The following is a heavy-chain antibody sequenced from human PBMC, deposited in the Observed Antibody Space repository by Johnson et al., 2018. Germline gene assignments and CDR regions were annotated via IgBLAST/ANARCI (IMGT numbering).Heavy chain of an antibody. D-gene: IGHD4-23*01. J-gene: IGHJ1*01. CDR1: GGSLSGYY. Sequence: QVQLQQWGAGLLKPSETLSLSCAVYGGSLSGYYWSWIRQPPGKGLEWIGEINHSGSTNYNSSLKSRVTISIDTSKNQFSLKVDSVTDADTAVYYCSRGVTDQHWSQGTLVTVSS. CDR3: SRGVTDQH. V-gene: IGHV4-34*01. CDR2: INHSGST.